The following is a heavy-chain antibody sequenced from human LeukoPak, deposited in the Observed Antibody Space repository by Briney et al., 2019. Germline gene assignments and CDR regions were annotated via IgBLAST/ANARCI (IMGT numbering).Heavy chain of an antibody. CDR3: ARVNDFWSGYYPYYYYMDV. CDR1: GGSITSYY. CDR2: IYYSGST. V-gene: IGHV4-59*01. Sequence: SETLFLTCTVSGGSITSYYWSWIRQPPGKELEGIGYIYYSGSTNYNPSLKSRVTISVDTSKNQFSLKLSSVTAADTAVYYCARVNDFWSGYYPYYYYMDVWGKGTTVTVSS. J-gene: IGHJ6*03. D-gene: IGHD3-3*01.